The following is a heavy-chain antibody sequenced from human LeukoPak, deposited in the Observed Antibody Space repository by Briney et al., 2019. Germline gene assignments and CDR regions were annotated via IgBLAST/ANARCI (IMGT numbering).Heavy chain of an antibody. Sequence: ASVKVSCKASGYTFTSYYMHWVRQAPGQGLEWMGIINPSGGSTSYAQKFQGRVTMTRDTSISTAYMELSRLRSDDTAVYYCARCITGTTYVSDYWGQGTLVTVSS. CDR3: ARCITGTTYVSDY. J-gene: IGHJ4*02. V-gene: IGHV1-46*01. D-gene: IGHD1-7*01. CDR1: GYTFTSYY. CDR2: INPSGGST.